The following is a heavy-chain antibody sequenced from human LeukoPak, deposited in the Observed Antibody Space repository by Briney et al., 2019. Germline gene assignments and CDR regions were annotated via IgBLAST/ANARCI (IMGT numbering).Heavy chain of an antibody. J-gene: IGHJ4*02. D-gene: IGHD2-2*02. CDR1: GFTFSSYG. CDR3: AKDHIVVVPAAIEAPDGDY. V-gene: IGHV3-30*02. CDR2: IRYDGSNK. Sequence: GGSLRLSCAASGFTFSSYGMHWVRQAPGKGLEWVAFIRYDGSNKYYADSVKGRFTISRDNSKNTLYLQMNSLRAEDTAVYYRAKDHIVVVPAAIEAPDGDYWGQGTLVTVSS.